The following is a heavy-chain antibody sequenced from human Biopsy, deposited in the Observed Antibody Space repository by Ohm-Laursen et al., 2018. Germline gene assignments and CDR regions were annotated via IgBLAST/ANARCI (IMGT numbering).Heavy chain of an antibody. J-gene: IGHJ4*02. CDR2: FAPENGKT. D-gene: IGHD1-20*01. V-gene: IGHV1-24*01. Sequence: SANLSSKLSGYTPTDLSMHCVRQTPRKRLGWMGGFAPENGKTIYAQKFQGRVTMTEDTSTDTAYLELSDLRSEDTAVYYCAGDINNWNVNYWGQGTLVIVSS. CDR3: AGDINNWNVNY. CDR1: GYTPTDLS.